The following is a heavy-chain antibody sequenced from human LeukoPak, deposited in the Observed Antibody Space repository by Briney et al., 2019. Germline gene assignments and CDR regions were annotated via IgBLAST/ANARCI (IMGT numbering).Heavy chain of an antibody. CDR2: ISGSGDNT. D-gene: IGHD3-22*01. J-gene: IGHJ4*02. CDR3: AKGSYYDSSGSFYFDY. CDR1: GFTLSSYA. V-gene: IGHV3-23*01. Sequence: GGSLRLSCAASGFTLSSYAMSWVRQAPGKGLEWVSGISGSGDNTYYADSVKGRFTISRDNSKNTLYVQVNSLGTEDTAAYYCAKGSYYDSSGSFYFDYWGQGTLVTVS.